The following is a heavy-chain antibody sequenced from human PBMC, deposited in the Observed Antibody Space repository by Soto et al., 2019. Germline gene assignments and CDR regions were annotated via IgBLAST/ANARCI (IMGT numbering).Heavy chain of an antibody. J-gene: IGHJ4*02. CDR3: ANDASASAPPDY. D-gene: IGHD6-6*01. Sequence: PGGSLRLSCAASGFTFSNYAMSWVRQAPGKGLEWVSAISGSGRDTYYTDSVKGRFTISRDNSKNTLYLQINCLRADDTAVYFCANDASASAPPDYWGQGTLVTVSS. CDR2: ISGSGRDT. CDR1: GFTFSNYA. V-gene: IGHV3-23*01.